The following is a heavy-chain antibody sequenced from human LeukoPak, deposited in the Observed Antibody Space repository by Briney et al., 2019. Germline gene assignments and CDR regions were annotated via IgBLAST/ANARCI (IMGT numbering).Heavy chain of an antibody. Sequence: PSQTLSLTCAVSGGSISSGGYSWSWIRHPPGKGLEWIGYIYHSGSTYYNPSLKSRVTISVDRSKNQFSLKLSSVTAADTAVYYCAGAHGAFDIWGQGTMVTVSS. J-gene: IGHJ3*02. CDR1: GGSISSGGYS. CDR3: AGAHGAFDI. CDR2: IYHSGST. V-gene: IGHV4-30-2*01.